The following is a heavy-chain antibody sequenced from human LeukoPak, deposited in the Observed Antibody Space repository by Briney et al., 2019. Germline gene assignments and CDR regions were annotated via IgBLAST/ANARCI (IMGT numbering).Heavy chain of an antibody. J-gene: IGHJ4*02. CDR1: GFTFDDYT. V-gene: IGHV3-43*01. Sequence: GGSLRLSCAASGFTFDDYTMHWVRQAPGKGLEWVSLISWDGGSTYYADSVKGRFTISRDNSKNSLYLQMNSLRTEDTALYYCAKEDGSGSYPDYWGQGTLVTVSS. CDR3: AKEDGSGSYPDY. CDR2: ISWDGGST. D-gene: IGHD3-10*01.